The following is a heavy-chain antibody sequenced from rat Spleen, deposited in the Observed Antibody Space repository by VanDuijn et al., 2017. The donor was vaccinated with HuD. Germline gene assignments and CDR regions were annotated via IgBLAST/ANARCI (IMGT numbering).Heavy chain of an antibody. J-gene: IGHJ2*01. D-gene: IGHD1-12*02. Sequence: EVQLQESGPGLVKPSQSLALTCSVTGYSITSSYRWNWIRKFPGNKLEWMGYINSAGSTNYNPSLKSRISITRDTSKNQFFLQVNSVTAEDTATYYCDANDDVTYYYFDYWCQGVMVTVSS. CDR2: INSAGST. V-gene: IGHV3-3*01. CDR1: GYSITSSYR. CDR3: DANDDVTYYYFDY.